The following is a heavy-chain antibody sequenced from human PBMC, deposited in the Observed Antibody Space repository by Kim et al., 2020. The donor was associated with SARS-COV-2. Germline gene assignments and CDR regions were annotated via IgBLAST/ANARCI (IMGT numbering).Heavy chain of an antibody. V-gene: IGHV4-59*13. D-gene: IGHD3-10*01. CDR1: GGSISSYY. CDR3: ARAKITMASFDY. Sequence: SETLSLTCTVSGGSISSYYWSWIRQPPGKGLEWIGYIYYSGSTNYNPSLKSRVTISVDTSKNQFSLKLSSVTAADTAVYYCARAKITMASFDYWGQGTLVTLSS. J-gene: IGHJ4*02. CDR2: IYYSGST.